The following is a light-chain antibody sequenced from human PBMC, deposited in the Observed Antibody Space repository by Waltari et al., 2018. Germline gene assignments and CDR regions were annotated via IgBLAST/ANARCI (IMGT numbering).Light chain of an antibody. Sequence: EIVMTQSPATLSVSPGERATLSCRASQSVSSNLAWYQQKPGQAPRLLTYGASTRATGMPTRFSGSGSGTEFTLTISSLQSEDFAVYYCQQYNNWPPITFGQGTRLEIK. CDR1: QSVSSN. V-gene: IGKV3-15*01. J-gene: IGKJ5*01. CDR2: GAS. CDR3: QQYNNWPPIT.